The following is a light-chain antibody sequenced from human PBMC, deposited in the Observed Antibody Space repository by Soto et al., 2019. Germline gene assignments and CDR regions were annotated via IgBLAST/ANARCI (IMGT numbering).Light chain of an antibody. Sequence: EIVLTQSPATLSVSPGDRVTLSCRASQSVDINLAWYQQRAGQAPRLLVYGASTKATDMPGRFSGRGSGTEFTLTISRLEPEDFAVYYCQQYGSSPPRTFGQGTKVDIK. CDR2: GAS. V-gene: IGKV3-15*01. CDR1: QSVDIN. CDR3: QQYGSSPPRT. J-gene: IGKJ1*01.